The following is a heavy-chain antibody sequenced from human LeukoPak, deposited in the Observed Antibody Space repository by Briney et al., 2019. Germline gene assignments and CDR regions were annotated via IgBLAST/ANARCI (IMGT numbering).Heavy chain of an antibody. Sequence: GGSLRLSCAASGFTFSSYSMNWVRQAPGKGLEWVSSISSSSSYIYYADSVKGRFTVSRDNAKNSLYLQMNSLRAEDTAVYYCAGEYYYDSSGYYYVSSYFDYWGQGTLVTVSS. D-gene: IGHD3-22*01. J-gene: IGHJ4*02. CDR3: AGEYYYDSSGYYYVSSYFDY. V-gene: IGHV3-21*01. CDR2: ISSSSSYI. CDR1: GFTFSSYS.